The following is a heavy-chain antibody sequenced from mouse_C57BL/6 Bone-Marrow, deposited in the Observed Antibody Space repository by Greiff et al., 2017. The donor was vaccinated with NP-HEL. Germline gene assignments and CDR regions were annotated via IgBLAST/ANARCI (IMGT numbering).Heavy chain of an antibody. V-gene: IGHV1-82*01. CDR2: IYPGDGDT. CDR3: ARITPDNYGSSYEGY. CDR1: GYAFSSSW. D-gene: IGHD1-1*01. Sequence: QVQLQQSGPELVKPGASVKISCKASGYAFSSSWMNWVKQRPGKGLEWIGRIYPGDGDTNYNGKFKGKATLTADKSSSTAYMQLSSLTSEDSAVYFCARITPDNYGSSYEGYWGQGTTLTVSS. J-gene: IGHJ2*01.